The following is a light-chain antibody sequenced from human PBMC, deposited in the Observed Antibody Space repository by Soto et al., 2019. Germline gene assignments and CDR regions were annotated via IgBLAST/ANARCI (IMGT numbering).Light chain of an antibody. CDR2: GAS. CDR1: QSVSSNS. Sequence: ESVLTQSPGTLSLSPGDRATLSCRASQSVSSNSLAWYQQKPGQAPRLLIYGASIRATGIPDRFSRSGSGTDFTLTISRLEPEDFALYFCHQYGSSPRTFGQGTKVEIK. J-gene: IGKJ1*01. V-gene: IGKV3-20*01. CDR3: HQYGSSPRT.